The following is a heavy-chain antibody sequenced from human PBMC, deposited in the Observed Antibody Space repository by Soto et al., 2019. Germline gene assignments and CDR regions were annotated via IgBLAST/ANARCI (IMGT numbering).Heavy chain of an antibody. CDR2: ISGGGGDT. J-gene: IGHJ4*02. CDR1: GFTFSNYA. V-gene: IGHV3-23*02. CDR3: AKGAAGFGTPLFDY. D-gene: IGHD1-1*01. Sequence: EVQLLESGGGLVQPGGSLRLSCAASGFTFSNYAMSWVRQAPGKGPEWVSGISGGGGDTYYVDSVKGRFTISKDNSRNTLYLQTSTLSADGTAVYYCAKGAAGFGTPLFDYWGQGTLVTVSS.